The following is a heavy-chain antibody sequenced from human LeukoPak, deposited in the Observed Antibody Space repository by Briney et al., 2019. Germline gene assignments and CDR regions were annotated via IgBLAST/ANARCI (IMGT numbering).Heavy chain of an antibody. J-gene: IGHJ4*02. V-gene: IGHV4-34*01. Sequence: SETLSLTCAVYGGSFSGYYWSWIRQPPGKGLEWIGEINHSGSTNYNPSLKSRVTISVDTSKNQFSLKLSSVTAADTAVYYCARGVHRDGYNSDRFDYWGQGTLVTVSS. CDR2: INHSGST. CDR3: ARGVHRDGYNSDRFDY. D-gene: IGHD5-24*01. CDR1: GGSFSGYY.